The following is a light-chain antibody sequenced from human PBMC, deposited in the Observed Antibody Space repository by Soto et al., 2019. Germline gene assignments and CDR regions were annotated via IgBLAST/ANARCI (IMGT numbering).Light chain of an antibody. Sequence: QSALTQPASVSGSPGQSITISCTGTSNDVGGYNYVSWYQHHPGKAPKLMIYEVSDRPXXXXXXXXXSXSGNTASLNISGIQAEEEADYYCSSYTGSKIRYVFGTGTKVTV. CDR3: SSYTGSKIRYV. V-gene: IGLV2-14*01. J-gene: IGLJ1*01. CDR1: SNDVGGYNY. CDR2: EVS.